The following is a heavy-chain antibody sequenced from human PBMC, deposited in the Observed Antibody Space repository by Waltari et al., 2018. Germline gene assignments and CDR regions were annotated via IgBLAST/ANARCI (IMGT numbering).Heavy chain of an antibody. D-gene: IGHD2-15*01. V-gene: IGHV3-30*18. CDR1: GFTFSIYG. CDR3: AKEVALYYMDV. CDR2: ISYDGSNK. J-gene: IGHJ6*03. Sequence: QVQLVESGGGVVQPGRSLRLSCAASGFTFSIYGMHWVRQAPGKGLEWVAVISYDGSNKYYADSVKGRFTISRDNSKNTLYLQMNSLRAEDTAVYYCAKEVALYYMDVWGKGTTVTVSS.